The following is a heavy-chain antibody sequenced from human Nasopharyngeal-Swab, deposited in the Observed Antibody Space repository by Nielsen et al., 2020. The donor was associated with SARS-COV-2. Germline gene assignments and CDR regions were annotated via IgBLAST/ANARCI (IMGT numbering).Heavy chain of an antibody. CDR2: MTPNSGNT. CDR1: GYTFTNHD. J-gene: IGHJ5*01. Sequence: ASVTVSCKASGYTFTNHDINWVRQSTGQGLEWMGWMTPNSGNTGYAQKFQGRVTMTRNTSKRTAYMELRSLRSEDTAVKYCARGGSSLGANLKDPWGQGTMVIVSS. D-gene: IGHD3-10*01. CDR3: ARGGSSLGANLKDP. V-gene: IGHV1-8*01.